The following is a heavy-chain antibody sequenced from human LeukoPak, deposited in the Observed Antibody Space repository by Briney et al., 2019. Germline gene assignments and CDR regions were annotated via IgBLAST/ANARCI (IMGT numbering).Heavy chain of an antibody. D-gene: IGHD3-16*01. Sequence: GGSLRLSCAASGFTFSSYWIYWVRHAPGKGLVWVSRINSNGSETIYAHSVRGRFTISRENAKNTLYLQMNNLREEESAGCCARVQKGDDFNPFDYCGQGTLVTVSS. CDR2: INSNGSET. CDR3: ARVQKGDDFNPFDY. J-gene: IGHJ4*02. V-gene: IGHV3-74*01. CDR1: GFTFSSYW.